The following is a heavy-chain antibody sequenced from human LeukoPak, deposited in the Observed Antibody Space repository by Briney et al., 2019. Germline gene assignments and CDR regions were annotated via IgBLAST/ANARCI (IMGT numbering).Heavy chain of an antibody. J-gene: IGHJ5*02. D-gene: IGHD3-22*01. CDR2: IRYDGNNK. V-gene: IGHV3-30*02. CDR1: GFTFSDYG. Sequence: PGGSLRLSCAASGFTFSDYGMHWVRQAPGKGLEWVAFIRYDGNNKYYADSVKGRFTISRDNSKNTLYLQMNSLRAEDTAVYYCARRVIQPFGWFDPWGQGTLVTVSS. CDR3: ARRVIQPFGWFDP.